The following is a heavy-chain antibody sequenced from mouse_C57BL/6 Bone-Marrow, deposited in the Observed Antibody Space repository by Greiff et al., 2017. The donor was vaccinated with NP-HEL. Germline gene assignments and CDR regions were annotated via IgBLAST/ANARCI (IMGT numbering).Heavy chain of an antibody. V-gene: IGHV1-19*01. J-gene: IGHJ2*01. CDR1: GYTFTDYY. CDR3: ARYSLWDWYFDY. CDR2: INPYNGGT. Sequence: VHVKQSGPVLVKPGASVKMSCKASGYTFTDYYMNWVKQSHGKSLEWIGVINPYNGGTSYNQKFKGKATLTVDKSSSTAYMELNSLTSEDSAVYYCARYSLWDWYFDYWGQGTTLTVSS. D-gene: IGHD6-1*01.